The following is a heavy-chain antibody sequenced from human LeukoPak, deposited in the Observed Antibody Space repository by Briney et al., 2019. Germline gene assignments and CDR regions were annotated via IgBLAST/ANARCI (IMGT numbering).Heavy chain of an antibody. V-gene: IGHV3-21*01. Sequence: AGGSLRLSCAASGFTFSSYSMNWVRQAPGKGLEWLSSIGSTGAYIFYADSVKGQFTISRDNAKNSLYLQMNSLRAEDTAIYYCARDRWELLRSVDYWGQGTLVAVSS. CDR2: IGSTGAYI. CDR3: ARDRWELLRSVDY. J-gene: IGHJ4*02. CDR1: GFTFSSYS. D-gene: IGHD2-15*01.